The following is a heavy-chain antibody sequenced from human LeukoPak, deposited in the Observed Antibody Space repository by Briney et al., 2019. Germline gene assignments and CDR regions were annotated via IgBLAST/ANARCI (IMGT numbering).Heavy chain of an antibody. J-gene: IGHJ5*02. CDR1: GVSISSYY. V-gene: IGHV4-59*01. Sequence: SETLSLTCTVSGVSISSYYWSWIRHPPGKGLEWIGYISNSGSTNYNPSLKSRVTISVDTSKNQFSLRLSSVTAADTAVYYCSRGGYIYGGHNWFDPWGQGTLVTVSS. CDR2: ISNSGST. CDR3: SRGGYIYGGHNWFDP. D-gene: IGHD5-18*01.